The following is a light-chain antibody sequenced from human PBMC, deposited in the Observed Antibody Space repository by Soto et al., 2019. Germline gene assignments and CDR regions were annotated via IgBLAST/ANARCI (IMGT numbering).Light chain of an antibody. J-gene: IGKJ1*01. V-gene: IGKV1-39*01. CDR1: QSISNY. CDR2: GAS. CDR3: EQSYSTRWT. Sequence: DIQMTHSPSSLSASVGDRVTITCRASQSISNYLNWYQQKPGKAPKLLIYGASSLQSGVPSRFSGSGSGTDFTLTISSLQPEDFATYYCEQSYSTRWTFGQGTKVDIK.